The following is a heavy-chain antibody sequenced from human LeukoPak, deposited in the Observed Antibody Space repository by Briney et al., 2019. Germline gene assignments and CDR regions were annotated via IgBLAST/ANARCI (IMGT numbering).Heavy chain of an antibody. V-gene: IGHV4-59*08. J-gene: IGHJ5*02. CDR1: GGSISSYY. CDR2: IYYSGST. Sequence: SETLSLTCTVSGGSISSYYWSWIRQPPGKGLEWIGYIYYSGSTNYDPSLKSRVTISVDTSKNLFSLKLSSVTAADTAVYYCARLVAVAGMVWFDPWGQGTLVTVSS. CDR3: ARLVAVAGMVWFDP. D-gene: IGHD6-19*01.